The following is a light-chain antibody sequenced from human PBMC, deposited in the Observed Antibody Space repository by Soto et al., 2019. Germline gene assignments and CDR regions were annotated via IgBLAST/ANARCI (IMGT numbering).Light chain of an antibody. V-gene: IGLV2-14*01. CDR1: SSDVGGYNY. J-gene: IGLJ1*01. Sequence: QSALTQPASVSGSPGQSITISCTGTSSDVGGYNYVSWYQQHPGRAPKLMIYDVSNRPSGVSNRFSGSKSGNTASLTISGLPAEDEADYYCSSYTSSSTLDVFGTGTKLTVL. CDR2: DVS. CDR3: SSYTSSSTLDV.